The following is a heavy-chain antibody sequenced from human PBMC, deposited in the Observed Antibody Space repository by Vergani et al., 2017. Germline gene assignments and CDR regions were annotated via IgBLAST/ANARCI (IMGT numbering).Heavy chain of an antibody. CDR3: VRDQVTMLRGSDALDI. V-gene: IGHV3-49*03. CDR2: IRSKAYGPAT. D-gene: IGHD3-10*01. Sequence: EVQLVESGGDLVQPRRSLRLSCTASGFTFGYYAMDWFRQGPGQGLEWVGGIRSKAYGPATIYAASVKGRFTISRDDSKSIAYLQMNNLQTEDTAMYYCVRDQVTMLRGSDALDIWGQGTMVTVSS. CDR1: GFTFGYYA. J-gene: IGHJ3*02.